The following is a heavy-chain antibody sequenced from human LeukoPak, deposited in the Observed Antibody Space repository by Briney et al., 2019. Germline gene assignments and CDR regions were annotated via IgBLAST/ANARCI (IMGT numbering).Heavy chain of an antibody. CDR2: ISDSGNYI. D-gene: IGHD6-13*01. CDR1: GFTFSSQP. J-gene: IGHJ5*02. Sequence: GRSLRLSYAASGFTFSSQPMNWVRHAPGKGLEWVSSISDSGNYIYYSDSVKGRFTSSRNNTKSSLYLQMSSLGAEDTAVYSCAREESGSPLSAWGQGTLVTVSS. V-gene: IGHV3-21*01. CDR3: AREESGSPLSA.